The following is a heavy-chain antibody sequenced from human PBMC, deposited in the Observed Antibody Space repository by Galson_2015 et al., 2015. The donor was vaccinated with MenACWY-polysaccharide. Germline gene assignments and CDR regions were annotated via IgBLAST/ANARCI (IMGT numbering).Heavy chain of an antibody. CDR2: IFHSGTT. J-gene: IGHJ4*02. D-gene: IGHD1-26*01. CDR3: ARVEKYSGSFYILY. CDR1: DYSIRSGYF. V-gene: IGHV4-38-2*01. Sequence: SETLSLTCAVSDYSIRSGYFWGWIQQPPGKGLEWIASIFHSGTTYYNPSLKSRVTISVDTSKNQFSLKLSSVTAADTAVYYCARVEKYSGSFYILYWGQGTLATVSS.